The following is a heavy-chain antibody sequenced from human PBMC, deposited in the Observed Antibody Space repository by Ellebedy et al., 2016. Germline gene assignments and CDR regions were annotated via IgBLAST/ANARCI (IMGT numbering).Heavy chain of an antibody. Sequence: GESLKISXKGSGYSFSSYWIGWVRQMPGKGLEWMGIIYPGDSDTRYSPSFQGQVTISADKSISTAYLQWSSLKASDTAIYYCARLTIFGVVIFEYWGQGTLVTVSS. J-gene: IGHJ4*02. CDR1: GYSFSSYW. CDR3: ARLTIFGVVIFEY. D-gene: IGHD3-3*01. V-gene: IGHV5-51*01. CDR2: IYPGDSDT.